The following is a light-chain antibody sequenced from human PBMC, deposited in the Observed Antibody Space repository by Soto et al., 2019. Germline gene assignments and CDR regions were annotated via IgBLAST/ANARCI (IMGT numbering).Light chain of an antibody. V-gene: IGKV3-15*01. CDR1: QSVHND. J-gene: IGKJ4*01. CDR2: DAS. Sequence: EIVMTQSPATLSVSPGEGATLSCRASQSVHNDLAWYQQKPGQAPRLLIYDASTRATGIPARFSGSGSGTEFTLTISSLQSEDFAIYYCHQYTNWPPLTFGGGTKVE. CDR3: HQYTNWPPLT.